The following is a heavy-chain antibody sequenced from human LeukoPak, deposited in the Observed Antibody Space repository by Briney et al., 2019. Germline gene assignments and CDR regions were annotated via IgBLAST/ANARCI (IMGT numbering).Heavy chain of an antibody. CDR3: ARAPYSSTWHLEYFDF. CDR1: GGSMSSYY. Sequence: SETLSLTCTVSGGSMSSYYWTWIRQPPGKGLEWVGYIYYSGTTKYNPSLKSRVTISLDTSKNQFSLELSSVTAADTAVYYCARAPYSSTWHLEYFDFWGEGTLVTVSS. CDR2: IYYSGTT. V-gene: IGHV4-59*01. D-gene: IGHD6-13*01. J-gene: IGHJ4*02.